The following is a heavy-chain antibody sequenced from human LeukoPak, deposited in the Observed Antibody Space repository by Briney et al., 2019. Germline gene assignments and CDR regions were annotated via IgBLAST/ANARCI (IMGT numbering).Heavy chain of an antibody. J-gene: IGHJ3*01. Sequence: GGSLRLSCAASGFTFSSYWMHWVRHAPGKGLVWVSRINSDGSSTNYVDSVKGRFTISRDNAKNTLYLQMNSLRAEDTAVYYCARGLTGTNAFDFLGQGTLVTVS. V-gene: IGHV3-74*01. CDR1: GFTFSSYW. CDR3: ARGLTGTNAFDF. D-gene: IGHD1/OR15-1a*01. CDR2: INSDGSST.